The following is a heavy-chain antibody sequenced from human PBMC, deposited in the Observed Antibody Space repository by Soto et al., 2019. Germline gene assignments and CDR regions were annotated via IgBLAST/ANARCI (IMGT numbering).Heavy chain of an antibody. D-gene: IGHD1-7*01. CDR3: ARLLPAGTSGTTDY. V-gene: IGHV3-74*01. CDR2: INRDGSNT. Sequence: GGSLRLSCAASGLTFGNYWMHWVRQAPGKGLVSVSRINRDGSNTNYADSVEGRFTISRDNAKNTLYLQMNSLRVEDTAVYFCARLLPAGTSGTTDYWGQGTLVTVSS. J-gene: IGHJ4*02. CDR1: GLTFGNYW.